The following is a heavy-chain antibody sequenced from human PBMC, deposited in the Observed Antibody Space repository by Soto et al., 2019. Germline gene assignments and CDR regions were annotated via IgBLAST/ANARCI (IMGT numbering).Heavy chain of an antibody. Sequence: EVQLVESGGGLVQPGGSLRLSWAASGFTFSNYWMSWVRQAPGKGLEWVANIKQDGTEKNYVDSVRGRFTISRDNAKNSLDLQINSLTAEDTAVYYCASVAIWGQGTLVTVSS. D-gene: IGHD5-12*01. CDR3: ASVAI. CDR1: GFTFSNYW. J-gene: IGHJ4*02. V-gene: IGHV3-7*01. CDR2: IKQDGTEK.